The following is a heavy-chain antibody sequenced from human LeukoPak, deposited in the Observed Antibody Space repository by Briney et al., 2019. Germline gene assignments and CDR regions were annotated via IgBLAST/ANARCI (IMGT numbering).Heavy chain of an antibody. V-gene: IGHV4-59*01. D-gene: IGHD3-22*01. Sequence: SETLSLTCTVSGGSISSYYWSWIRQPPGKGLEWIGYIYYSGSTNYNPSLKSRVTISVDTSKNQFSLKLSSVTAADTAVYYCARDSEYDRPGAFDIWGQGTMVTVSS. CDR1: GGSISSYY. CDR3: ARDSEYDRPGAFDI. J-gene: IGHJ3*02. CDR2: IYYSGST.